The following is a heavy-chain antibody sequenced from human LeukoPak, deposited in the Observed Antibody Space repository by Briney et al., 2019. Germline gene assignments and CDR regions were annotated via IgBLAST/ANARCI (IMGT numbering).Heavy chain of an antibody. J-gene: IGHJ3*02. D-gene: IGHD6-13*01. Sequence: GGSLRLSCAASGFTVSSNYMSWVRQAPGKGLEWVSVIYSGGSTYYADSVKGRFTISRDNSKNTLYLQMNSLRAEDTAVYYCARAYSSSGGAFDIWGQGTMVTVSS. V-gene: IGHV3-66*01. CDR1: GFTVSSNY. CDR2: IYSGGST. CDR3: ARAYSSSGGAFDI.